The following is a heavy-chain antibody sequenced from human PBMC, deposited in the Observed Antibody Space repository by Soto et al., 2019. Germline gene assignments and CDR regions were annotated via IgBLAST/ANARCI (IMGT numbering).Heavy chain of an antibody. CDR2: IYFRGRT. D-gene: IGHD2-21*01. V-gene: IGHV4-59*08. CDR1: GGSFITYY. Sequence: SGGSFITYYWNWVRQPPGKGLEGIGYIYFRGRTKYNPSLRTRLTISTDTSKNQFSRRLDSVTAADTAMYYCVRRDPFRKVCDHWGPGILVTVS. J-gene: IGHJ4*02. CDR3: VRRDPFRKVCDH.